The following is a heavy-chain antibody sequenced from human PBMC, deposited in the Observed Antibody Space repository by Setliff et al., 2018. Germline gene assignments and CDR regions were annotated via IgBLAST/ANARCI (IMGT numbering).Heavy chain of an antibody. CDR2: ISASGRTT. J-gene: IGHJ4*02. V-gene: IGHV3-48*03. CDR1: GFTFADYA. CDR3: ARDPQQLVQGFDY. D-gene: IGHD6-13*01. Sequence: PGGSLRLSCSTSGFTFADYAMNWVRQAPGKGLEWVSAISASGRTTYSADSVKGRFTTSRDNAKNSLYLQMNSLRAEDTAVYYCARDPQQLVQGFDYWGQGTLVTVSS.